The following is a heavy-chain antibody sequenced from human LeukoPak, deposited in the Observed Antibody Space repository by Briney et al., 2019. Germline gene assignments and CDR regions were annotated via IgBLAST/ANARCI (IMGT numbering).Heavy chain of an antibody. D-gene: IGHD5-24*01. Sequence: PSETLSLTCAVYGGSFSGYYWTWIRLPPGKGLEWIGEINDSGSINYNPTLKSRVTISVDTSKNQFSLKLTSVTAADTAVYYCARGRRWWGQGTLVTVSS. J-gene: IGHJ4*02. CDR3: ARGRRW. V-gene: IGHV4-34*01. CDR2: INDSGSI. CDR1: GGSFSGYY.